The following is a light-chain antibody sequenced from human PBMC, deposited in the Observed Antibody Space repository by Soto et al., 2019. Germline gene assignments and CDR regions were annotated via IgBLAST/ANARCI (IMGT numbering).Light chain of an antibody. V-gene: IGKV3-20*01. CDR2: GAS. Sequence: ESVLTQSPGTLSLSPGERGTLSCMASQTVNSNYLAWYQRKPGQAPRLLIYGASNRATDIPHRFSGSESGTVFTLTITRLEPEDFAVYYCQQYGSSPPTFGQGTKVEIK. CDR3: QQYGSSPPT. CDR1: QTVNSNY. J-gene: IGKJ1*01.